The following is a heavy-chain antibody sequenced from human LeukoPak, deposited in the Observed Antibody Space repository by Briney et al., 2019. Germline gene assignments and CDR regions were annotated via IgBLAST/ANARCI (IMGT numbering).Heavy chain of an antibody. V-gene: IGHV4-4*02. CDR1: GASMNSPDW. CDR2: INHGGTT. Sequence: SETLSLTCVVSGASMNSPDWWDWVRQPPGKGLQWIGEINHGGTTNYNPFLKSRVTVSVDESKNQFSLKLTSVTAADTAVYYCAREAGGATLPDYWGQGTLVTVSS. D-gene: IGHD1-26*01. CDR3: AREAGGATLPDY. J-gene: IGHJ4*02.